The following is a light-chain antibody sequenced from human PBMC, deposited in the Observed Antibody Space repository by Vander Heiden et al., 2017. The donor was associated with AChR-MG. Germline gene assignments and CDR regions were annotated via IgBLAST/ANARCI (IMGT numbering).Light chain of an antibody. CDR3: QQSVDTPRT. Sequence: DIQMTQSPSSLSASIGDNVTITCRASQSIFSYLNWYQQMAGKAPKLLISTASTLQSGAPARFSGGGSGTEFTLTITSLLPEDFATYYCQQSVDTPRTFGQGTKVEIK. CDR1: QSIFSY. J-gene: IGKJ1*01. CDR2: TAS. V-gene: IGKV1-39*01.